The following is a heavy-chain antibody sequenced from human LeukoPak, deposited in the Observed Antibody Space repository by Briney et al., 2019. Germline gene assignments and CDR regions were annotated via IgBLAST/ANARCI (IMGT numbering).Heavy chain of an antibody. J-gene: IGHJ4*02. D-gene: IGHD1-1*01. CDR3: AEGGLQYDRFDY. CDR2: INEDGSKK. V-gene: IGHV3-7*03. CDR1: GFTLSSYW. Sequence: GGSLRLSCAASGFTLSSYWMSWVRQAPGMGLEWVANINEDGSKKFYVDSVKGRFTISRDNSKNTLYLQMNSLRAEDTAVYYCAEGGLQYDRFDYWGQGTLVTVSS.